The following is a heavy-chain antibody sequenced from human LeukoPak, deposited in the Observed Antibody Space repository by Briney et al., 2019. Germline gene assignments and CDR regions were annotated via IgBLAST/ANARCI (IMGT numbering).Heavy chain of an antibody. V-gene: IGHV4-4*07. CDR3: ARRAFTSGYCSSTSCYNGWFDP. J-gene: IGHJ5*02. CDR1: GGSISSYY. D-gene: IGHD2-2*02. Sequence: SETLSLTCTVSGGSISSYYWSWIRQPAGKGLEWIGRIYTSGSTNYNPSLKSRVTMSVDTSKNQFSLKLSSVTAADTAVYYCARRAFTSGYCSSTSCYNGWFDPWGQGTLVTVSS. CDR2: IYTSGST.